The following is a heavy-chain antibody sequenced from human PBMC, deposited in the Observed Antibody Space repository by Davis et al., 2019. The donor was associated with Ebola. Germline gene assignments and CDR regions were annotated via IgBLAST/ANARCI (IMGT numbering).Heavy chain of an antibody. CDR3: ARDGGAARRGAFDI. J-gene: IGHJ3*02. V-gene: IGHV3-64*02. D-gene: IGHD6-6*01. CDR2: ISSNGGST. Sequence: PGGSLRLSCAASGFTFSSYAMHWVRQAPGKGLEYVSAISSNGGSTYYADSVKGRFTISRDNSKNTLYLQMGSLRAEDMAVYYCARDGGAARRGAFDIWGQGTMVTVSS. CDR1: GFTFSSYA.